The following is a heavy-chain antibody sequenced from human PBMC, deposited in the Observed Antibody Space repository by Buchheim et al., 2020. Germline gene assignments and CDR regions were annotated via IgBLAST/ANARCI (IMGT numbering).Heavy chain of an antibody. V-gene: IGHV4-61*02. CDR1: GGSISSGSYY. D-gene: IGHD2-15*01. CDR2: IYTSGST. CDR3: ARGVPDCSGGSCYYYYGMDV. J-gene: IGHJ6*02. Sequence: QVQLQESGPGLVKPSQTLSLTCTVSGGSISSGSYYWSWIRQPAGKGLEWIGRIYTSGSTNYNPSLKSRVTISVDTSKNQVSLKLSSVTAADTAVYYCARGVPDCSGGSCYYYYGMDVWGQGTT.